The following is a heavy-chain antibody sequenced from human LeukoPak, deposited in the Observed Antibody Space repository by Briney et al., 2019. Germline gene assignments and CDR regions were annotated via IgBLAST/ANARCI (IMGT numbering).Heavy chain of an antibody. CDR3: ATHRSHSSGYYKPLHY. Sequence: ASVKVSCKVSGYTFTDYYMHWVQQAPGKGLEWMGLVDPEDGETIFAEKFQGRVTITADTSTDTAYMELSSLRSEDTAVYYCATHRSHSSGYYKPLHYWGQGTLVTVSS. V-gene: IGHV1-69-2*01. CDR2: VDPEDGET. D-gene: IGHD3-22*01. CDR1: GYTFTDYY. J-gene: IGHJ4*02.